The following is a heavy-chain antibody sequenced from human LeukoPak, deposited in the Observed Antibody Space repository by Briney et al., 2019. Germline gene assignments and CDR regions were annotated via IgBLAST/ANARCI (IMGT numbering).Heavy chain of an antibody. Sequence: SETLSLTCTVSRGSINSASYYWGWVRQPAGKALEWIGRIFASGSTSYNPSLKSRLSISLDKSKNQFSLLLNSVTAADTAVYYCTRSLNGDYFFDYWGQGARVTVSS. CDR3: TRSLNGDYFFDY. CDR2: IFASGST. D-gene: IGHD4-17*01. V-gene: IGHV4-61*02. CDR1: RGSINSASYY. J-gene: IGHJ4*02.